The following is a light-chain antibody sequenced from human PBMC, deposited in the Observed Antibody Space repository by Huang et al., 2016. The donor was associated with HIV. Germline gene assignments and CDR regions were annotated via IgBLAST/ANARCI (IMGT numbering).Light chain of an antibody. CDR1: QTISNY. CDR3: QQSYSSPLT. Sequence: DIQMTQSPSSLSAFVGDRVTITCRASQTISNYLNWYQHKPGKAPKLLIYGASNLQSWVPSRFSGSGSGTDFTLTINNLQPEDFATYSCQQSYSSPLTFGGGTKVEIK. J-gene: IGKJ4*01. CDR2: GAS. V-gene: IGKV1-39*01.